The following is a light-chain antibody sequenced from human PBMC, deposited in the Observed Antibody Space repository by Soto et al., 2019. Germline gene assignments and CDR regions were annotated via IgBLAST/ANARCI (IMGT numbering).Light chain of an antibody. CDR3: QQRWDWPLT. CDR2: DAF. CDR1: RTVNSQ. V-gene: IGKV3-11*01. J-gene: IGKJ4*01. Sequence: EIVLTQFPASVSLSLGGRATLSCRASRTVNSQLAWYQQKPGQAPRLLIYDAFNRAADIPARFSGSETGTDFTLTINNLEPEDSAVYYCQQRWDWPLTFVGGTKVEIK.